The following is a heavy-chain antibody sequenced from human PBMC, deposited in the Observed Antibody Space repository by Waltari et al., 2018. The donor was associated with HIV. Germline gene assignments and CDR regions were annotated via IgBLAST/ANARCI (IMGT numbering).Heavy chain of an antibody. Sequence: QVQLVQSGAEVRKPGASVKVSCKAPGYTFTTYDINRVRQAPGQGLEWMGWINPNSGNTGYAQKFQGRVTMTRDTSRSTAYMELTSLTSEDTAVYHCSRGRGYSYGYSDLWGQGTLVTVSS. CDR1: GYTFTTYD. J-gene: IGHJ4*02. D-gene: IGHD5-18*01. CDR2: INPNSGNT. V-gene: IGHV1-8*01. CDR3: SRGRGYSYGYSDL.